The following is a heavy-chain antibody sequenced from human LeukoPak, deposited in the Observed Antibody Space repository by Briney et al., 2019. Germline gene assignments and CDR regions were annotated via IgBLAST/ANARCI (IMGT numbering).Heavy chain of an antibody. CDR3: ARGGAEWQWELLWGPSYFDY. V-gene: IGHV4-39*07. CDR2: IYYSGST. Sequence: SETLSLTCTVSGDSISSSSYYWGWIRQPPGKGLEWIGSIYYSGSTYYNPSLKSRVTISVDTSKNQFSVKLSSVTAADTAVYYCARGGAEWQWELLWGPSYFDYWGQGTLVTVSS. CDR1: GDSISSSSYY. J-gene: IGHJ4*02. D-gene: IGHD1-26*01.